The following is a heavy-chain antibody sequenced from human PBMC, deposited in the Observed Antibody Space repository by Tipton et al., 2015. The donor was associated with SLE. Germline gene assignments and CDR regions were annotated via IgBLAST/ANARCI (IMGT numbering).Heavy chain of an antibody. CDR2: ISLDGSNK. J-gene: IGHJ4*02. Sequence: SLRLSCAASGFSFSGYAMHWVRQAPGKGLEWVAVISLDGSNKYYADSVKGRFTISKDNSRNTLYLKMNSLRAEDTALYYCARDSRWLPDYWGQGTLVTVSS. D-gene: IGHD5-12*01. CDR3: ARDSRWLPDY. CDR1: GFSFSGYA. V-gene: IGHV3-30*04.